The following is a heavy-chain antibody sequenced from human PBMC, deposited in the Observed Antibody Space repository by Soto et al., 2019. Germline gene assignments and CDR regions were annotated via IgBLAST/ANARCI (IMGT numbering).Heavy chain of an antibody. V-gene: IGHV3-23*01. CDR3: ARGDRGGSGSPASYYNGLDV. CDR2: ISAGGDMT. D-gene: IGHD3-10*01. J-gene: IGHJ6*02. CDR1: GFTLSSYA. Sequence: GGSLRLSCSASGFTLSSYAMSWVRQAPGKGLEWVSSISAGGDMTYNSDSVKGRFTISRDNSNNAVFLQMHNLRIEDTALYYCARGDRGGSGSPASYYNGLDVWGQGTTVTVSS.